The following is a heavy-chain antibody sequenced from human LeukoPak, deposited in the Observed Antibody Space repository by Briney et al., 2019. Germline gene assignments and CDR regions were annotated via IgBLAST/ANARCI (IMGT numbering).Heavy chain of an antibody. J-gene: IGHJ4*02. V-gene: IGHV3-30*18. CDR2: ISYDGSNK. CDR3: AKGLAGSSKTGIDY. D-gene: IGHD6-6*01. Sequence: GRSLRLSCAASGFTFSSYGMHWVRQAPGKGLEWVAVISYDGSNKYYADSVKGRFTISRDNSKNTLYLQMNSLGAEDTAVYYCAKGLAGSSKTGIDYWGQGTLVTVSS. CDR1: GFTFSSYG.